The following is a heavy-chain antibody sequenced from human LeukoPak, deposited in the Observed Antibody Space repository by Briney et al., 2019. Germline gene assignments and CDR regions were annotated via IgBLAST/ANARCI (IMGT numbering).Heavy chain of an antibody. Sequence: GGSLRLSCAASGFTFSSYAVHWVRQAPGKGLEWVAVISYDGSNKYYADSVKGRFTISGDNSKNTLYLQMNSLRAEDTAVYYCARALSWDIVATEMGYWGQGTLVTVSS. V-gene: IGHV3-30*04. CDR2: ISYDGSNK. CDR1: GFTFSSYA. CDR3: ARALSWDIVATEMGY. D-gene: IGHD5-12*01. J-gene: IGHJ4*02.